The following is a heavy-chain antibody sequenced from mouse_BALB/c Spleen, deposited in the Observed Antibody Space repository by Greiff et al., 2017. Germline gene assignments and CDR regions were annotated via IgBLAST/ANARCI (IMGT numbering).Heavy chain of an antibody. Sequence: QVQLQQSGPELVKPGASVKISCKASGYAFSSSWMNWVKQRPGQGLEWIGRIYPGDGDTNYNGKFKGKATLTADKSSSTAYMQLSSLTSVDSAVYFCARDYYEDYFDYWGQGTTLTVSS. CDR3: ARDYYEDYFDY. J-gene: IGHJ2*01. CDR2: IYPGDGDT. D-gene: IGHD2-4*01. V-gene: IGHV1-82*01. CDR1: GYAFSSSW.